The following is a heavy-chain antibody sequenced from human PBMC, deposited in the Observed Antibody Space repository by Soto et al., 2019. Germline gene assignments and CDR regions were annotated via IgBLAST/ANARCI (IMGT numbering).Heavy chain of an antibody. D-gene: IGHD1-26*01. J-gene: IGHJ4*02. CDR3: ARTSSGDYHLGL. Sequence: GGSLRLSCAASGFTVSNHYMSWVRQAPGKGLEWVSVIYAGGNTYYADSVKGRFTISRDSSKNTLYLQMNSLRAEDSAMYYCARTSSGDYHLGLWGQGTLVTVSS. CDR2: IYAGGNT. V-gene: IGHV3-53*01. CDR1: GFTVSNHY.